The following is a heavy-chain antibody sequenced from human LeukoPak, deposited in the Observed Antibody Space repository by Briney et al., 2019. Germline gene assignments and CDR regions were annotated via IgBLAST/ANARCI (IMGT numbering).Heavy chain of an antibody. D-gene: IGHD6-13*01. Sequence: ASVKVSCKASGYTFTSYDINWVRQATGQGLEWMGWMNPNSGNTGYAQKFQGRVTMTRNTSISTAYMELSSLRAEDTAVYYCARANPAPYVAAVVGAFDIWGQGTMVTVSS. CDR3: ARANPAPYVAAVVGAFDI. CDR2: MNPNSGNT. J-gene: IGHJ3*02. CDR1: GYTFTSYD. V-gene: IGHV1-8*01.